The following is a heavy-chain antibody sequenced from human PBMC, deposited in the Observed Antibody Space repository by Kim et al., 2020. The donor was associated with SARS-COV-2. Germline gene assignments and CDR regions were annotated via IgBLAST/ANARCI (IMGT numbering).Heavy chain of an antibody. CDR2: ISSGGTYI. CDR3: ARACSPGLEVTDVALDI. D-gene: IGHD2-21*02. Sequence: GGSLRLSCVASGFTFSSYGFNWVRQAPGKGLEWVSAISSGGTYISYAESVKGRFTISRDNANNSLYLQLNSLRVEDTALYFCARACSPGLEVTDVALDI. CDR1: GFTFSSYG. J-gene: IGHJ3*02. V-gene: IGHV3-21*01.